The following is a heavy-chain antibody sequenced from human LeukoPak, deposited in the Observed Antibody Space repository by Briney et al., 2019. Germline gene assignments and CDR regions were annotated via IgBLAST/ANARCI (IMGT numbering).Heavy chain of an antibody. CDR1: GYTFTGYC. J-gene: IGHJ4*02. CDR3: ARFLWRAGGFHY. V-gene: IGHV1-2*02. D-gene: IGHD1-14*01. CDR2: INPNSGGT. Sequence: ASVKVYCKASGYTFTGYCMHWVRQAPGQGLEWMGWINPNSGGTNYAQKFQGRVTMTRDTSISTAYMELSRLRSDDTAVYYCARFLWRAGGFHYWGQGTLVTVSS.